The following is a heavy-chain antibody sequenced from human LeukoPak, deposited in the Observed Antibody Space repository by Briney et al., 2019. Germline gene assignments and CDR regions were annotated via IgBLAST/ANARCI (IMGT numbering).Heavy chain of an antibody. CDR1: GYTFTSYD. J-gene: IGHJ6*02. D-gene: IGHD4-11*01. CDR2: MNPNSGNT. V-gene: IGHV1-8*01. Sequence: ASVKVSCKASGYTFTSYDINWVRQAPGQGLEWMGWMNPNSGNTGYAQKFQGRVTMTRNTSISTAYMELSSLRSEDTAVYYCARGLHPLTVTTVYYYYYYGMDVWGQGTTVTVSS. CDR3: ARGLHPLTVTTVYYYYYYGMDV.